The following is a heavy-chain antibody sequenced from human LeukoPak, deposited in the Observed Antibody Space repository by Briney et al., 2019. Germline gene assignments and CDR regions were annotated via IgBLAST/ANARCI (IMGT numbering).Heavy chain of an antibody. CDR1: GYTFTSYG. J-gene: IGHJ4*02. V-gene: IGHV1-18*01. D-gene: IGHD6-13*01. Sequence: ASVKVSCMASGYTFTSYGITWVRQAPGQGLEWMGWISGYNGNTHYAQKLQGSVTMTTDTSTSTAYMELRSLRSDDTAVYYCAKDRSSGSSGDFDYWGQGTLVTVSS. CDR3: AKDRSSGSSGDFDY. CDR2: ISGYNGNT.